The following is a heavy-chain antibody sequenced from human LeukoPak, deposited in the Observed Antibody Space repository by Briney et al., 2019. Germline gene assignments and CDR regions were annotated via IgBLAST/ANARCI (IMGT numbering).Heavy chain of an antibody. J-gene: IGHJ4*02. CDR2: ISSSSSYI. CDR3: AREKQWLAPGDY. D-gene: IGHD6-19*01. Sequence: PGGSLRLSCAASGFTFSSYSMNWVRQAPGKGLEWVSSISSSSSYIYYADSVKGRFTISRDNAKNSLYLQMNSLRAEDTAVYYCAREKQWLAPGDYWGQGTLVTVSS. V-gene: IGHV3-21*01. CDR1: GFTFSSYS.